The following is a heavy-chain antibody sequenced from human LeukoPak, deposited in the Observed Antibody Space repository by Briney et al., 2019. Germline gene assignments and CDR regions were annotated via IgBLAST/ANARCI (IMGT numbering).Heavy chain of an antibody. D-gene: IGHD2-15*01. CDR1: GYNFTSYW. CDR3: ARVLRYCSGGNCYSGGLGYMDV. CDR2: VFPADSDT. V-gene: IGHV5-51*01. Sequence: GESLKISCKASGYNFTSYWIGWVRHMPGKRLEWMGIVFPADSDTRYSPSFQGQVTISADKSITTAYLYWSSLKASDTAVYYCARVLRYCSGGNCYSGGLGYMDVWGKGTTVTISS. J-gene: IGHJ6*03.